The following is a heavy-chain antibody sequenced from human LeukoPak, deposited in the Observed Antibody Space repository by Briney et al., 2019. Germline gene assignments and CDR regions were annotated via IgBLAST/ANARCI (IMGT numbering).Heavy chain of an antibody. Sequence: PSETLSLTCTVSGGSIRSYYWSWIRQPPGKGLEWIGYIYYRGTTNYNPSLMSRVTISVDTSKNQFSLKVRSVTAADTAVYYCARGKWASPHYYYGMDVWGQGTTVTVSS. D-gene: IGHD1-26*01. CDR1: GGSIRSYY. J-gene: IGHJ6*02. V-gene: IGHV4-59*01. CDR3: ARGKWASPHYYYGMDV. CDR2: IYYRGTT.